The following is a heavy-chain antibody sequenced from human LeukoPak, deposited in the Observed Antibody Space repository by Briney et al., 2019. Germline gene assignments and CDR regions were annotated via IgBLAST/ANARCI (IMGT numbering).Heavy chain of an antibody. J-gene: IGHJ3*02. CDR2: IYPGGSDT. V-gene: IGHV5-51*01. D-gene: IGHD2-2*01. CDR1: GYSFTTYW. CDR3: ARRRYCNSTSCYAGAFDI. Sequence: GESLKISCKGSGYSFTTYWIAWVRQMPGKGLEWMGIIYPGGSDTRYRPSFQGQVTISAEKSISTAYLQWSGLEASDTAMYYCARRRYCNSTSCYAGAFDIWGQGTMVTVSS.